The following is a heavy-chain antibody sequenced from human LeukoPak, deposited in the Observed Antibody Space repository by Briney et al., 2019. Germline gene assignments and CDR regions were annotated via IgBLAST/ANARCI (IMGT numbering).Heavy chain of an antibody. CDR3: AGDLRSSSPPRANYYYYMDV. D-gene: IGHD6-6*01. Sequence: SSETLSLTCTVSGGSISSYYWSWIRQPPGKGLEWIGYIYYSGSTNYNPSLKSRVTISVDTSKNQFSLKLSSVTAADTAVYYCAGDLRSSSPPRANYYYYMDVWGKGTTVTVSS. V-gene: IGHV4-59*01. CDR2: IYYSGST. CDR1: GGSISSYY. J-gene: IGHJ6*03.